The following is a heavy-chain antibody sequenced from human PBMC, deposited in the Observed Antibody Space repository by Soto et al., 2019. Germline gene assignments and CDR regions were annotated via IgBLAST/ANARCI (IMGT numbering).Heavy chain of an antibody. V-gene: IGHV1-18*04. J-gene: IGHJ5*02. D-gene: IGHD3-10*01. Sequence: GASVKVSCKASGYTFTNYHMHWVRQAPGQGLEWMGWISAYNGNTKYAQKLQGRVTMTTDTSTSTAYMELRSLRSDDTAVYYCARGVGSGSYYNQYNWFDPWGQGTLVTVSS. CDR3: ARGVGSGSYYNQYNWFDP. CDR1: GYTFTNYH. CDR2: ISAYNGNT.